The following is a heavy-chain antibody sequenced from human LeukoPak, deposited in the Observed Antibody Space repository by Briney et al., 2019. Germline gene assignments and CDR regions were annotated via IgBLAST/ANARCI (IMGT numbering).Heavy chain of an antibody. CDR1: GGSISSSSYY. D-gene: IGHD3-10*01. Sequence: PSETLSLTCTVSGGSISSSSYYWGWIRQPPGKGLEWIGSIYYSGSTYYNPSLKSRVTISVDTSKNQFSLKMNSVTAADTAVYYCARLSGTLLDYWGQGTLVTVSS. J-gene: IGHJ4*02. CDR2: IYYSGST. V-gene: IGHV4-39*07. CDR3: ARLSGTLLDY.